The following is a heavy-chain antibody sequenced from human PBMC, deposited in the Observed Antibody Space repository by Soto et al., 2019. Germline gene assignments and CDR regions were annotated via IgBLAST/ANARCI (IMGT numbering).Heavy chain of an antibody. CDR1: GFTFSSYA. J-gene: IGHJ6*02. CDR2: ISGSGGST. V-gene: IGHV3-23*01. D-gene: IGHD2-21*01. CDR3: AKSYLRGSLSLGYYYGMDV. Sequence: GGSLRLSCAASGFTFSSYAMSWVRQAPGKGLEWVSAISGSGGSTYYADSVKGRFTISRDNSKNTLYLQMNSLRAEDTAVYYFAKSYLRGSLSLGYYYGMDVGGQGTTVTVSS.